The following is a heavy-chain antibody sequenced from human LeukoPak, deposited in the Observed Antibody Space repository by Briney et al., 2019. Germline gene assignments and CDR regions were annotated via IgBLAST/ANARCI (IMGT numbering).Heavy chain of an antibody. CDR1: GFTFSDYC. V-gene: IGHV3-11*01. D-gene: IGHD3-22*01. Sequence: PGGSLRLSCAASGFTFSDYCMSWIRQAPGKGLEWVSYISSSGSTIYYADSVKGRFTVSRDNAKNSLYLQMNSLRAEDTAVYYCAREDYYDSSGSFDYWGQGTPVTVSS. CDR3: AREDYYDSSGSFDY. CDR2: ISSSGSTI. J-gene: IGHJ4*02.